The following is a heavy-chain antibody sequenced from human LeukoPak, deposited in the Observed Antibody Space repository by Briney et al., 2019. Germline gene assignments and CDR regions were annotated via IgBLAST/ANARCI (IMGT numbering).Heavy chain of an antibody. CDR3: ARGGDYDILTGYYGNHFDY. CDR2: IYYSGST. D-gene: IGHD3-9*01. V-gene: IGHV4-39*01. Sequence: QTLSPTCTVSGGSISSSSYYWGWIRQPPGKGLEWIGSIYYSGSTYYNPSLKSRVTISVDTSKNQFSLKLSSVTAADTAVYYCARGGDYDILTGYYGNHFDYWGQGTLVTVSS. CDR1: GGSISSSSYY. J-gene: IGHJ4*02.